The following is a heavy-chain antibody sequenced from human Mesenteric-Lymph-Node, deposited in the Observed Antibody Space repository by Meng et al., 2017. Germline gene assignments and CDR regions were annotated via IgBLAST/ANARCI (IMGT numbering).Heavy chain of an antibody. Sequence: GESLKISCAASGFTFSSYEMNWVRQAPGKGLEWVSYISSSGSTIYYADSVKGRFTISRDNAKNSLYLQMNSLRAEDTAVYYCARGSDYYDSSGYYLGGHYFDYWGQGTLVTVSS. V-gene: IGHV3-48*03. CDR3: ARGSDYYDSSGYYLGGHYFDY. D-gene: IGHD3-22*01. J-gene: IGHJ4*02. CDR1: GFTFSSYE. CDR2: ISSSGSTI.